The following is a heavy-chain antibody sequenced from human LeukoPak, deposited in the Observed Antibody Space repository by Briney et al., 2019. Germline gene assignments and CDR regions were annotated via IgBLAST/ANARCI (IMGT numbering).Heavy chain of an antibody. V-gene: IGHV3-23*01. CDR2: ISGSGGST. CDR3: AKLAQYYYDSSGYSIPSYYYYYGMDV. J-gene: IGHJ6*02. CDR1: GFTFSSYA. Sequence: GGSLRLSCAASGFTFSSYAMSWARQPPGKGLEWVSDISGSGGSTYYADSVKGRFTISRDNSKNTLYLQMNSLRAEDTAVYYCAKLAQYYYDSSGYSIPSYYYYYGMDVWGQGTTVTVSS. D-gene: IGHD3-22*01.